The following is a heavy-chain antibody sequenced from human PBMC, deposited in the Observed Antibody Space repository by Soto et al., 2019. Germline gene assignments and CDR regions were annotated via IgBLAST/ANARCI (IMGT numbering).Heavy chain of an antibody. V-gene: IGHV5-51*01. CDR2: IYPGDSDT. J-gene: IGHJ6*02. Sequence: PXESLKISCKGSGYSFTSYWIGWVRQMPGKGLEWMGIIYPGDSDTRYSPSFQGQVTISADKSISTAYLQWSSLKASDTAMYYCARRDRHYGSGSYYGMDVWGQGPTVTVSS. CDR3: ARRDRHYGSGSYYGMDV. CDR1: GYSFTSYW. D-gene: IGHD3-10*01.